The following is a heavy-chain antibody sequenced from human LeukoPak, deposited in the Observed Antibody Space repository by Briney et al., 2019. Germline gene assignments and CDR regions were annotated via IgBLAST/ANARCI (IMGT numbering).Heavy chain of an antibody. CDR3: ARGRTRSSSSWFYYYMDV. CDR1: GGTFSSYA. V-gene: IGHV1-69*13. CDR2: IIPIFGTA. Sequence: GASVKVSCKASGGTFSSYAISWVRQAPGQGLEWMGGIIPIFGTANHAQKFQGRVTITADESTSTAYMELSSLRSEDTAVYYCARGRTRSSSSWFYYYMDVWGKGTTVTVSS. J-gene: IGHJ6*03. D-gene: IGHD6-13*01.